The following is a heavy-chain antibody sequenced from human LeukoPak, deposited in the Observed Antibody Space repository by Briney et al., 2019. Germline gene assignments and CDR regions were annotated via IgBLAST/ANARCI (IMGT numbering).Heavy chain of an antibody. CDR3: AKGRATVIDY. D-gene: IGHD4-17*01. CDR2: INSDGSST. Sequence: PGGSLRLSCAASGFTFSNYWMHWVRQAPGKGLVWVSRINSDGSSTTSADSVKGRFTISRDNAKNTLYLQMNRLRAEDTAVYYCAKGRATVIDYWGQGTLVTVSS. V-gene: IGHV3-74*01. CDR1: GFTFSNYW. J-gene: IGHJ4*02.